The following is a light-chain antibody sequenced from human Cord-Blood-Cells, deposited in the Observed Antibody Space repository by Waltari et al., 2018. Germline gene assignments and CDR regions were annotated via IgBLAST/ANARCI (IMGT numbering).Light chain of an antibody. Sequence: QSALPQPASVSGSPGQSITISCTGTRRDVGGYNYVSWYQQHPGKAPKLMIYDVSNRPSGVSNRFSGSKSGNTASLTISGLQAEDEADYYCSSYTSSSTYVFGTGTKVTVL. V-gene: IGLV2-14*01. CDR3: SSYTSSSTYV. CDR1: RRDVGGYNY. J-gene: IGLJ1*01. CDR2: DVS.